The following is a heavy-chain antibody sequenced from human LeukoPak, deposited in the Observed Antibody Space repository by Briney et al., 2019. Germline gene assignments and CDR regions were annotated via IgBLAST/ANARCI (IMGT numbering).Heavy chain of an antibody. D-gene: IGHD4-11*01. CDR3: ARSRGATVTIDN. Sequence: PSETLSLTCAVSGYSISSGYYWGWIRQPPGRGLEWIGTVYHSGSTNYNPSLESRVTISVDTSKNQFSLRPSSVTAADTAVYYCARSRGATVTIDNWGQGTLVTVSS. J-gene: IGHJ4*02. V-gene: IGHV4-38-2*01. CDR2: VYHSGST. CDR1: GYSISSGYY.